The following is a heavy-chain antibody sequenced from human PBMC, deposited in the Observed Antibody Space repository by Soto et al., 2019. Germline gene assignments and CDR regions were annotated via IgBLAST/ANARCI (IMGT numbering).Heavy chain of an antibody. Sequence: GESLKISCKASGYTFTDAWIGWVRQMPGKGLEWMGIVYPCDSQTRYNPSFQGQITISADKSITTAYLQWTSLKASDSAMYYCARQQGYWGQGTLATVSS. CDR2: VYPCDSQT. CDR3: ARQQGY. J-gene: IGHJ4*02. V-gene: IGHV5-51*01. CDR1: GYTFTDAW.